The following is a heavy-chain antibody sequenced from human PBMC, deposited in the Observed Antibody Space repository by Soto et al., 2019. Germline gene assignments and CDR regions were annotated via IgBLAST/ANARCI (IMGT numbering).Heavy chain of an antibody. J-gene: IGHJ5*02. V-gene: IGHV5-10-1*01. D-gene: IGHD6-6*01. Sequence: GESLQISCKSPGYSFASQLIGWVRQMPGKGLECMRTLDPTDSYINYSPSFQGHVTMSADKSTTTAYLQWSSLKASDTAMYYCGRHYSSSGFNAFGQRTLLTVSS. CDR3: GRHYSSSGFNA. CDR2: LDPTDSYI. CDR1: GYSFASQL.